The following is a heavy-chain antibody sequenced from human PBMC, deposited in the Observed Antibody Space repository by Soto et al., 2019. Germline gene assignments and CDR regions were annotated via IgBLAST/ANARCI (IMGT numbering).Heavy chain of an antibody. Sequence: SGTPSLTRTFSCGSISSGGFYWGWVRQHPGKGLEWIGYIYYSGSPYYNPSLKSRVTISVDTSKNQFSLKLSSVTAADTAVYYCARVIAGDYRYWYFDLWGRGTLVTVSS. V-gene: IGHV4-31*03. CDR3: ARVIAGDYRYWYFDL. J-gene: IGHJ2*01. CDR1: CGSISSGGFY. CDR2: IYYSGSP. D-gene: IGHD4-17*01.